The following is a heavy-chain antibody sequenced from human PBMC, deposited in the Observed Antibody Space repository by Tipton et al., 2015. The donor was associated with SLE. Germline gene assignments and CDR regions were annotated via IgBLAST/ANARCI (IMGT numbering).Heavy chain of an antibody. D-gene: IGHD3-3*01. CDR3: ARDPGSYDFWSRAYMDV. CDR2: INTNTGNP. J-gene: IGHJ6*03. CDR1: GYSFIAYA. Sequence: QLVQSGAEVKQPGESLKISCQGSGYSFIAYAMHWVRQAPGQALEWMGWINTNTGNPTYVQGFTGLFAFSLDISVSTTYLQISNLKAEDTAVYYCARDPGSYDFWSRAYMDVWGKGTTVTVSS. V-gene: IGHV7-4-1*02.